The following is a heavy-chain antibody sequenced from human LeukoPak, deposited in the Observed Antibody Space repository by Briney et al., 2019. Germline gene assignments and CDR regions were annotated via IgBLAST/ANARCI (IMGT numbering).Heavy chain of an antibody. CDR1: GFTFSRYA. CDR2: ISYDGSNK. V-gene: IGHV3-30-3*01. D-gene: IGHD3-10*01. CDR3: ASARVRGVIIPLDY. J-gene: IGHJ4*01. Sequence: GGSLRLSCTASGFTFSRYAMHWVRQAPGKGLEWVAVISYDGSNKYYADSVKGRFTISRDNSKNTLYLQMNSLRAEDTAVYYCASARVRGVIIPLDYWGQGTLVTVSS.